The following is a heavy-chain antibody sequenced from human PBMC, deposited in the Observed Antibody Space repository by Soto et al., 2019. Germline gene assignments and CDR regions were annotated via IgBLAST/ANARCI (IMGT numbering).Heavy chain of an antibody. CDR2: IYPGDSDT. Sequence: GESLKISCKGSGYSFTSYWIGWVRQMPGKGLEWMGIIYPGDSDTRYSPSFQGQVTISADKSISTAYLQWSSLKASDTAMYYCARKPTYSSGWYAFDIRGQGTMVTVSS. CDR3: ARKPTYSSGWYAFDI. V-gene: IGHV5-51*01. J-gene: IGHJ3*02. D-gene: IGHD6-19*01. CDR1: GYSFTSYW.